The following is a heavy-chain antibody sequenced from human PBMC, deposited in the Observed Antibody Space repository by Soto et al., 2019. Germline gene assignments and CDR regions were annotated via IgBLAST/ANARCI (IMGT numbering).Heavy chain of an antibody. CDR1: GGSFSGYY. J-gene: IGHJ4*02. Sequence: SETLSLTCAVYGGSFSGYYWSWIRQPPGKGLEWIGEINHSGSTNYNPSLKSRVTISVDTSKNQFSLKLSSVTAAETAVYYCDRRRRDGYKMPYWGQGTLVTVSS. CDR3: DRRRRDGYKMPY. D-gene: IGHD5-12*01. CDR2: INHSGST. V-gene: IGHV4-34*01.